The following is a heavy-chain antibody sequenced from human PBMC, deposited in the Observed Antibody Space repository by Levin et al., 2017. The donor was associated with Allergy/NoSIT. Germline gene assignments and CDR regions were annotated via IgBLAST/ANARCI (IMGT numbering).Heavy chain of an antibody. CDR3: ATVPVYGMDV. Sequence: SETLSLTCTISGAFISNYYWSWIRQPPGKGLEWIGFISYSGSTTYNPSLDSRTIISIDLSKNHFSLRLRAVTAADTAVYYCATVPVYGMDVWGQGTTVTVS. J-gene: IGHJ6*02. V-gene: IGHV4-59*01. CDR2: ISYSGST. D-gene: IGHD2-8*02. CDR1: GAFISNYY.